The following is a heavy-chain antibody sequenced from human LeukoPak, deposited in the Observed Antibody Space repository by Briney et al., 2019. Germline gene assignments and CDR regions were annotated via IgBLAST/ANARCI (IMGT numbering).Heavy chain of an antibody. CDR3: ARESLYYDSSGSQPHFDY. CDR2: ISYDGSNK. D-gene: IGHD3-22*01. J-gene: IGHJ4*02. V-gene: IGHV3-30*04. Sequence: PGGSLRLSCAASGFTFSSYAMHWVRQAPGKGLEWVAVISYDGSNKYYADSVKGRFTISRDNSKNTLYLQMNSLRAEDTAVYYCARESLYYDSSGSQPHFDYWGQGTLVTVSS. CDR1: GFTFSSYA.